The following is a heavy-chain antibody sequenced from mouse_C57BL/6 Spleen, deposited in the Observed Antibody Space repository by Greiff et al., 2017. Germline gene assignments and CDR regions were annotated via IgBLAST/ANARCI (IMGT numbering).Heavy chain of an antibody. Sequence: DVMLVESGGGLVKPGGSLKLSCAASGFTFSSYTMSWVRQTPEKRLEWVATISGGGGNTYYPDSVKGRFTISRDNAKNTLYLQMSSLRSEDTALYYCARHGYYGSRNYFDYWGQGTTLTVSS. D-gene: IGHD1-1*01. J-gene: IGHJ2*01. CDR3: ARHGYYGSRNYFDY. V-gene: IGHV5-9*01. CDR1: GFTFSSYT. CDR2: ISGGGGNT.